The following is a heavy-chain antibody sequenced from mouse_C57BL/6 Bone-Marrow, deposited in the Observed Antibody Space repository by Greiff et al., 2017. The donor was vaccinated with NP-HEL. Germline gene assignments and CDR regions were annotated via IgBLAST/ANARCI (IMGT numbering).Heavy chain of an antibody. CDR1: GYAFTNYL. J-gene: IGHJ1*03. Sequence: VQRVESGAELVRPGTSVKVSCKASGYAFTNYLIEWVKQRPGQGLEWIGVINPGSGGTNYNEKFKGKATLTADKYSSTAYMQISSLTSEDSAVYFCARPYPDVWGTGTTVTVSS. D-gene: IGHD5-1-1*01. CDR2: INPGSGGT. CDR3: ARPYPDV. V-gene: IGHV1-54*01.